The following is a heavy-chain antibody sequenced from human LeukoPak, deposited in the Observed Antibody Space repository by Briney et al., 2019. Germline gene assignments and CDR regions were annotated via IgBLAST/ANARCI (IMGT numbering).Heavy chain of an antibody. CDR3: ASSITIFGVVTTDTFDY. Sequence: ASVKVSCKASGYTFTGYYMHWVRQAPGQGLEWMGWMNPNSGNTGYAQKFQGRVTMTRNTSISTAYMELSSLRSEDTAVYYCASSITIFGVVTTDTFDYWGQGTLVTVSS. J-gene: IGHJ4*02. D-gene: IGHD3-3*01. CDR1: GYTFTGYY. CDR2: MNPNSGNT. V-gene: IGHV1-8*02.